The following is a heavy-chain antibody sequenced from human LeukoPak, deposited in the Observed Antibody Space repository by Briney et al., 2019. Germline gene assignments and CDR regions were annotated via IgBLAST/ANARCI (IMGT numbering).Heavy chain of an antibody. V-gene: IGHV4-34*01. CDR3: ARVRKQWLVLTYYFDY. Sequence: GTLRLSCAASGFTFSSYGMSWIRQPPGKGLEWIGEINHSGSTNYNPSLKSRVTISVDTSKNQFSLKLSSVTAADTAVYYCARVRKQWLVLTYYFDYWGQGTLVTVSS. CDR2: INHSGST. CDR1: GFTFSSYG. D-gene: IGHD6-19*01. J-gene: IGHJ4*02.